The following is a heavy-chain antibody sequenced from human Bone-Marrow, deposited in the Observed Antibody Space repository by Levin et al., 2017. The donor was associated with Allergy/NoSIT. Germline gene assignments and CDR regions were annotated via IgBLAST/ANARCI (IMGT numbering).Heavy chain of an antibody. D-gene: IGHD4-23*01. Sequence: SVKVSCKASGGTFSSYAISWVRQAPGQGLEWMGGIIPIFGTANYAQKFQGRVTITADKSTSTAYMELSSLRSEDTAVYYCAILIRWSQAYSDYWGQGTLVTVSS. CDR2: IIPIFGTA. V-gene: IGHV1-69*06. J-gene: IGHJ4*02. CDR1: GGTFSSYA. CDR3: AILIRWSQAYSDY.